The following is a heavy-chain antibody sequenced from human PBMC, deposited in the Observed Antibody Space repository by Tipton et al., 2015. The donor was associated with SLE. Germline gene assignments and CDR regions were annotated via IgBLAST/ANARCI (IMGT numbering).Heavy chain of an antibody. J-gene: IGHJ6*03. CDR1: GGSISSYY. Sequence: TLSLTCTVSGGSISSYYWSWIRQPPGKGLEWIGYIYYSGSTNYNPSLKSRVTISVDTSKNQFSLKLSSVTAADTAVYYCARAGSYPYYYSYMDVWGKATTVTVSS. CDR2: IYYSGST. V-gene: IGHV4-59*01. CDR3: ARAGSYPYYYSYMDV. D-gene: IGHD3-10*01.